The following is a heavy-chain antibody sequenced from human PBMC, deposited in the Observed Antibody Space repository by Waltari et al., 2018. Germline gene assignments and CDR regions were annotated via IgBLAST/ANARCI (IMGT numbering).Heavy chain of an antibody. D-gene: IGHD3-16*01. J-gene: IGHJ4*02. CDR3: ATMGAGRAPDY. CDR1: TFSFLSYW. V-gene: IGHV3-7*03. Sequence: EVQLVESGGGLVQPGGSLRVSCAASTFSFLSYWRAWFRQAPGKGLEWVATIRPDGGENFYVDSVKGRFSISRDNAKNSFYLQMNSLRVEDTAIFYCATMGAGRAPDYWGQGTLVTVSS. CDR2: IRPDGGEN.